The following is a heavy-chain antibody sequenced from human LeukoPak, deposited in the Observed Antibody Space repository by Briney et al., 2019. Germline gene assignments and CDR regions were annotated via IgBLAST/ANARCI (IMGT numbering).Heavy chain of an antibody. V-gene: IGHV3-23*01. CDR1: GFTFSNYA. CDR3: AKDPIGDYIGAFGF. D-gene: IGHD4-17*01. J-gene: IGHJ3*01. Sequence: GGSLRLSCAGSGFTFSNYAMIWVRQAPGKGLEWVSAIKGSGSYTKYADSVTGRFTISRDNSKTTLYLQMNSLTADDTAIYYCAKDPIGDYIGAFGFGGQGTMVTVSS. CDR2: IKGSGSYT.